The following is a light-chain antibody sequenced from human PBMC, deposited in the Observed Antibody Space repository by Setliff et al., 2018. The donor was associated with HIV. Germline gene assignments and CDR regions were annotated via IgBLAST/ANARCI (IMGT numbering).Light chain of an antibody. CDR3: ASYAGDSLFL. CDR2: EVS. J-gene: IGLJ1*01. Sequence: QSVLTQPPSASGSPGQSVTISCTGTSSDVGGYNFVSWYQQHPDKAPKLIIFEVSNRPAGVPDRFSGSKSGNTASLTVSGPQPEDEADYYCASYAGDSLFLFGPGTKVTVL. V-gene: IGLV2-8*01. CDR1: SSDVGGYNF.